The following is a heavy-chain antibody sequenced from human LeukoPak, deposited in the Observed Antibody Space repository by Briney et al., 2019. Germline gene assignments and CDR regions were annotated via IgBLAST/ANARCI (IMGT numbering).Heavy chain of an antibody. Sequence: GGSLRLSCAASGLAFSDYWMSWVRQAPGKGLEWVANIKPDGGHQNYVDSVKGRFTISRDNAKNSLYLQMNSPRAEDTAVYFCARVVVVAGTEGYFDYWGQGTLVTVPS. CDR3: ARVVVVAGTEGYFDY. V-gene: IGHV3-7*01. D-gene: IGHD2-15*01. CDR2: IKPDGGHQ. J-gene: IGHJ4*02. CDR1: GLAFSDYW.